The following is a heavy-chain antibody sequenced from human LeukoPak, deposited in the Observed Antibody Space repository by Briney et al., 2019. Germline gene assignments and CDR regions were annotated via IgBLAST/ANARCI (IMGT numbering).Heavy chain of an antibody. V-gene: IGHV4-59*01. Sequence: SETLSLTCTVSGGSISSYYWSWIRQPPGKGLEWIGYIYYSGSTNYNPSLKSRVTISVDTSKNRFSLKLSSVTAADTAVYYCARAGSYSSGWGAFDIWGQGTMVTVSS. J-gene: IGHJ3*02. CDR2: IYYSGST. CDR3: ARAGSYSSGWGAFDI. D-gene: IGHD6-19*01. CDR1: GGSISSYY.